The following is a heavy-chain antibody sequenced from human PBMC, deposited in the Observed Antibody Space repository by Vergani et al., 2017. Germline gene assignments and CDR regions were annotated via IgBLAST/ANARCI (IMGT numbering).Heavy chain of an antibody. CDR1: GYTFTYRY. Sequence: QMQLVQSGAEVKKTGSSVKVSCKASGYTFTYRYLHWVRQAPGQALEWMGWITSFNGNTNYAQKFQARVTLTRDRSMSTSYMELSSLRSEDTAMYYCALAESSTSCINSVCITPETGSWFDPWGEGTLVTVSS. CDR3: ALAESSTSCINSVCITPETGSWFDP. D-gene: IGHD2-2*01. CDR2: ITSFNGNT. J-gene: IGHJ5*02. V-gene: IGHV1-45*02.